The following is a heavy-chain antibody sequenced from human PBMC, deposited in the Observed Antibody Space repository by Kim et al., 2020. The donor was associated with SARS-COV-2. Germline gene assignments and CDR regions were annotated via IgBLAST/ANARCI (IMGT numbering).Heavy chain of an antibody. Sequence: GGSLRLSCVASGFTFSSYWMYWVRQAPGKGLEWVANIKEDGSEKNYVDSVKGRFTISRDNAKNSLYLQMNSLRDEDSALYYCMRSYEYWGQGTLVTVSS. CDR3: MRSYEY. J-gene: IGHJ4*02. V-gene: IGHV3-7*01. CDR1: GFTFSSYW. D-gene: IGHD3-10*01. CDR2: IKEDGSEK.